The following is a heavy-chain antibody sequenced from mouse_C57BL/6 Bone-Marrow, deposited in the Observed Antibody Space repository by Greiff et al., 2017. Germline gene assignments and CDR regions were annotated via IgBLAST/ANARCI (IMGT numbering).Heavy chain of an antibody. Sequence: VQLQQPGAELVMPGASVKLSCKASGYTFTSYWMHWVKQRPGQGLEWIGELDPSDSYTNYNQKFKGKSTLTVDKSSSTAYMQLSSLTSEDSAVYYCARRGGMDYWGQGTSVTVSS. CDR2: LDPSDSYT. CDR1: GYTFTSYW. J-gene: IGHJ4*01. CDR3: ARRGGMDY. V-gene: IGHV1-69*01.